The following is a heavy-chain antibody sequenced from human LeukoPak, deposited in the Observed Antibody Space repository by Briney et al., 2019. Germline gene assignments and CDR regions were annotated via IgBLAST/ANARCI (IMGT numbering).Heavy chain of an antibody. Sequence: PGGSLRLSCEVSGFTFSSYAMSWVRQAPGKGLEWVSGISGSSGRTYYADSVKGRFTISRDNSKNTVYLQMNSLRVEDTAVYYCAKEPQGGNYDSWTGYYLDYWGQGTLVTVSS. CDR2: ISGSSGRT. J-gene: IGHJ4*02. V-gene: IGHV3-23*01. CDR1: GFTFSSYA. CDR3: AKEPQGGNYDSWTGYYLDY. D-gene: IGHD3-3*01.